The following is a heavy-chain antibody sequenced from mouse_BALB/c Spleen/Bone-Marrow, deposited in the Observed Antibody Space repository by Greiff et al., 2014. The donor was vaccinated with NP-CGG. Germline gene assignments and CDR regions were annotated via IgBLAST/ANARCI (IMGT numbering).Heavy chain of an antibody. CDR1: GYTFTSYW. V-gene: IGHV1S81*02. J-gene: IGHJ3*01. Sequence: VQVVESGAELVKPGASVKLSCKASGYTFTSYWMHWVKQRPGQGLEWIGETNPSNGRTNYNEKFKIKATLTVDKSSSTAYMQLSSLTSEDSAVYYCASYRGAYWGQGTLVTVSA. CDR3: ASYRGAY. D-gene: IGHD2-12*01. CDR2: TNPSNGRT.